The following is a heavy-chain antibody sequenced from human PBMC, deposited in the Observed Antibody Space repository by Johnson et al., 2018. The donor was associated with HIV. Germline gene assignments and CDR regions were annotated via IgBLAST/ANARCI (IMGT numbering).Heavy chain of an antibody. CDR3: ARLPSGYSRDDLDI. CDR2: ISSSDSTI. J-gene: IGHJ3*02. D-gene: IGHD5-18*01. V-gene: IGHV3-11*04. CDR1: GFAFSDCY. Sequence: QVQLVESGGGLVKPGGSLRLSCAASGFAFSDCYMSWIRQAPGKGLEWISYISSSDSTIYYADSVKGRFTISRDNANNTLYLQINSLRPEDTAVYYCARLPSGYSRDDLDIWGQGTMVTVSS.